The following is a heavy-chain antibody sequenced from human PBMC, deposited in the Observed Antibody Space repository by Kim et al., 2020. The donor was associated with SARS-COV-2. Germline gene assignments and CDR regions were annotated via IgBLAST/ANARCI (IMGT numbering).Heavy chain of an antibody. Sequence: GSTNYNPSLKRRVTISVDKSKNHFSLQLTSVTAADTAVYYCARLSRGLDYWGQGTLVTVSS. CDR3: ARLSRGLDY. D-gene: IGHD5-12*01. V-gene: IGHV4-4*02. J-gene: IGHJ4*02. CDR2: GST.